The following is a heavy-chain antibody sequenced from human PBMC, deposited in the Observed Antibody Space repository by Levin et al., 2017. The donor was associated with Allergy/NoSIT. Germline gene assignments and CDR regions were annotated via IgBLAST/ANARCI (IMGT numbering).Heavy chain of an antibody. D-gene: IGHD3-22*01. CDR1: GGSISSYY. V-gene: IGHV4-59*08. J-gene: IGHJ4*02. CDR3: ARHGYYYDDVDY. Sequence: SETLSLTCTVSGGSISSYYWSWIRQPPGKGLEWIGYIYYSGSTNYNPSLKSRVTISVDMSRKQFSLMVSSVTAADTAVYYCARHGYYYDDVDYWGQGTLVTVSS. CDR2: IYYSGST.